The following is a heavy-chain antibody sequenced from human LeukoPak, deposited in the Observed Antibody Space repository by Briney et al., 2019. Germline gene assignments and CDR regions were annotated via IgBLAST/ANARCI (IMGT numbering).Heavy chain of an antibody. CDR3: AGARGGAYGFAFDS. CDR2: IYYTGNT. Sequence: SETLSPTCTVSGGSITTYFGSCIRQPSGKGLECIGYIYYTGNTNYSPSLRNRVTISVDASKNQLSLKLNSVTAAHTALFFCAGARGGAYGFAFDSWGQGTLVTVSS. CDR1: GGSITTYF. D-gene: IGHD3-10*01. V-gene: IGHV4-59*01. J-gene: IGHJ4*02.